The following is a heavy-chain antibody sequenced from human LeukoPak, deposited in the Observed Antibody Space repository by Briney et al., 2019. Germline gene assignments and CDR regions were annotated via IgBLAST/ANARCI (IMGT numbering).Heavy chain of an antibody. D-gene: IGHD3-10*01. Sequence: PGGSLRLSCAASGFTFDDYAMHWVRQAPGKGLEWVSLISWGGGSTYYADSVKGRSTISRDNSKNSLYLHMNSLRAEDTALYYCAKDRSGNSYGHFDYWGQGTLVTVSS. CDR3: AKDRSGNSYGHFDY. J-gene: IGHJ4*02. V-gene: IGHV3-43D*04. CDR2: ISWGGGST. CDR1: GFTFDDYA.